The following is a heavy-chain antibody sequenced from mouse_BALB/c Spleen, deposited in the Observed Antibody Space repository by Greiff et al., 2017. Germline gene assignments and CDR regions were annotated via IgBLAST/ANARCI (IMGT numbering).Heavy chain of an antibody. CDR1: GFTFSDYY. D-gene: IGHD1-1*01. Sequence: EVHLVESGGGLVKPGGSLKLSCAASGFTFSDYYMYWVRQTPEKRLEWVATISDGGSYTYYPDSVKGRFTISRDNAKNNLYLQMSSLKSEDTAMYYCARGYGSRYGYFDYWGQGTTLTVSS. V-gene: IGHV5-4*02. CDR2: ISDGGSYT. CDR3: ARGYGSRYGYFDY. J-gene: IGHJ2*01.